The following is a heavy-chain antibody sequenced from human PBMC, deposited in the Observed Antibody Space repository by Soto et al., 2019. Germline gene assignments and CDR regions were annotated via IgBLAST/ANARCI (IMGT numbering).Heavy chain of an antibody. CDR3: ARDQWLMNWFDP. CDR1: GGSISSGDYY. D-gene: IGHD2-8*01. CDR2: IYYSGST. Sequence: ASETLSLTCTVSGGSISSGDYYWSWIRQPPGKGLEWIGYIYYSGSTYYNPSLKSRVTISVDTSKNQFSLKLSSVTAADTAVYYCARDQWLMNWFDPWGQGTLVTVSS. J-gene: IGHJ5*02. V-gene: IGHV4-30-4*01.